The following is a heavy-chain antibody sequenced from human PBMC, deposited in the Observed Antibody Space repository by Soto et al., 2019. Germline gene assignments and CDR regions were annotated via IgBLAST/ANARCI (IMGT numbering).Heavy chain of an antibody. Sequence: SVKVSCKASGGTFSSYAISWVRQAPGQGLEWMGGIIPIFGTANYAQKFQGRVTITADESTSTAYMELSSLRSEDTAVYYCASRDYGSGSYPANWFDPWGQGTLVTVSS. V-gene: IGHV1-69*13. CDR1: GGTFSSYA. CDR3: ASRDYGSGSYPANWFDP. J-gene: IGHJ5*02. CDR2: IIPIFGTA. D-gene: IGHD3-10*01.